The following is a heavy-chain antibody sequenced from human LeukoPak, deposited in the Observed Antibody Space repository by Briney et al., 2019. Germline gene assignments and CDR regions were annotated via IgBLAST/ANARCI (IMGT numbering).Heavy chain of an antibody. J-gene: IGHJ4*02. CDR3: ARVGGEWELIPFDY. D-gene: IGHD1-26*01. CDR1: GFTFSSYG. V-gene: IGHV3-30*02. CDR2: IRYDGSNK. Sequence: QPGGSLRLSCAASGFTFSSYGMHWVRQAPGKGLEWVEFIRYDGSNKYYADSVKGRFTISRDNSKNTLYLQMNSLRSDDTAVYYCARVGGEWELIPFDYWGQGTLATVSS.